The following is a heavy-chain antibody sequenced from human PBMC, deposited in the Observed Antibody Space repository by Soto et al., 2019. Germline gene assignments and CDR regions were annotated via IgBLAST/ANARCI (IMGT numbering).Heavy chain of an antibody. Sequence: GASVKVSCKASGFTFTSSAVQWVRQARGQRLEWIGWIVVGSGNTNYAQKFQERVTITRDMSTSTAYMELSSLRSEDTAVYYCARDKTDSSGYVDDAFDIWGQGTMVTVSS. CDR3: ARDKTDSSGYVDDAFDI. J-gene: IGHJ3*02. CDR1: GFTFTSSA. V-gene: IGHV1-58*01. D-gene: IGHD3-22*01. CDR2: IVVGSGNT.